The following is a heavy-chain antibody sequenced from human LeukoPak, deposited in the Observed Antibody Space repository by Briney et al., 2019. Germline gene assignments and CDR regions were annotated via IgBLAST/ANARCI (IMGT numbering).Heavy chain of an antibody. CDR1: GFTFSSYW. Sequence: GGSLRPSCAASGFTFSSYWMHWVRQTPGKGLVWVSRISDDGNTTNYADSVKGRFTISRDNAKNTLYLQMNSLRAEDTAVYYCAITGGYFDYWGQGTLVTVSS. J-gene: IGHJ4*02. CDR3: AITGGYFDY. D-gene: IGHD1-26*01. V-gene: IGHV3-74*01. CDR2: ISDDGNTT.